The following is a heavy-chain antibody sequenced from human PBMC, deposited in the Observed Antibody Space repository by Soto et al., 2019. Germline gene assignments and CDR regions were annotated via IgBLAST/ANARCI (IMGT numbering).Heavy chain of an antibody. CDR3: AKDSVSCCDDVACYYAGDDGLDI. Sequence: EVQLLESGGGLVQPGGSLRLSCAASGFTFSNYAMSWVRQAPGKGLEWVSTLSGSGVSTYYADSVKGRFTISRDNSKNTLYLQMTSLRAEDTAIYYCAKDSVSCCDDVACYYAGDDGLDIWGQGTMVTISS. D-gene: IGHD1-26*01. CDR2: LSGSGVST. V-gene: IGHV3-23*01. J-gene: IGHJ3*02. CDR1: GFTFSNYA.